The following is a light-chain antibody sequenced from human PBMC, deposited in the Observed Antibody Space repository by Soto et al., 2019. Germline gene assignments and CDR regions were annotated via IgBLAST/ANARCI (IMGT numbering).Light chain of an antibody. V-gene: IGKV3-20*01. CDR3: QHYGSLPRT. CDR1: QSVSSSY. J-gene: IGKJ3*01. Sequence: EIVLTQSPGTLSLSPGERATLSCRASQSVSSSYLAWYQQKPGQAPRLLIYGASSRATDIPDSFSGSGSGTDYTLTISRMEPEDFAVYYCQHYGSLPRTVGPGTKV. CDR2: GAS.